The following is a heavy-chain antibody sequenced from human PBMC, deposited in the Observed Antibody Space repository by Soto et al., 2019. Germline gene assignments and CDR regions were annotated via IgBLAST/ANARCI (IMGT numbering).Heavy chain of an antibody. Sequence: ASVKVSCKASGYTFTSYAMHWVRQAPGQRLEWMGWSNAGNGNTKYSQKFQGRVTITRDTSASTAYMELSSLSSEDSAVYYCARDPAALVVAATLDYWGQGTLVTVSS. CDR2: SNAGNGNT. D-gene: IGHD2-15*01. CDR3: ARDPAALVVAATLDY. V-gene: IGHV1-3*01. J-gene: IGHJ4*02. CDR1: GYTFTSYA.